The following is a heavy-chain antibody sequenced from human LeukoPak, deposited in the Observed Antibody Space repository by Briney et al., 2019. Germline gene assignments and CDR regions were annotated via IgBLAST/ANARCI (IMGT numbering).Heavy chain of an antibody. CDR3: AKMFDSSGYYPFDY. CDR1: GFTFDDYA. D-gene: IGHD3-22*01. V-gene: IGHV3-9*01. CDR2: ISWNSGSI. Sequence: GGSLRLSCAASGFTFDDYAMHWVRQAPGKGLEWVSGISWNSGSIGYADSVKGRFTISRDNAKNSLYLQMNSLRAKDTALYYCAKMFDSSGYYPFDYWGQGTLVTVSS. J-gene: IGHJ4*02.